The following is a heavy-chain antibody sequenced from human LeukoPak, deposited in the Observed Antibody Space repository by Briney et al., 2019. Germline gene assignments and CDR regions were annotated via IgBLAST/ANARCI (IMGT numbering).Heavy chain of an antibody. J-gene: IGHJ4*02. D-gene: IGHD4-11*01. V-gene: IGHV3-30*18. Sequence: PGGSLRLSCAASGFTFSSYGMHWVRQAPGKGLEWVAVISYDGSNKYFADSVKGRFTISRDNPKNTLYLQMNSLRAEDTAVYYCAKSTTVTIQQRGYFDYWGQGTLVTVSS. CDR3: AKSTTVTIQQRGYFDY. CDR1: GFTFSSYG. CDR2: ISYDGSNK.